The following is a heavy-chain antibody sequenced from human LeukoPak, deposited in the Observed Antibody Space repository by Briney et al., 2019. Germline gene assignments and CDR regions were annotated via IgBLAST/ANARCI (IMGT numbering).Heavy chain of an antibody. J-gene: IGHJ3*02. CDR3: ARRGEGHYDSSGYYYVGAAFDI. CDR1: GYSFTSYW. Sequence: GESLKISCKGSGYSFTSYWIGWVRQMPGKGLEWMGIIYPGDSDTRYSPSFQGQVTISADKSISTAYLQWSSLKASDTAMYYCARRGEGHYDSSGYYYVGAAFDIWGQGTMVAVSS. CDR2: IYPGDSDT. V-gene: IGHV5-51*01. D-gene: IGHD3-22*01.